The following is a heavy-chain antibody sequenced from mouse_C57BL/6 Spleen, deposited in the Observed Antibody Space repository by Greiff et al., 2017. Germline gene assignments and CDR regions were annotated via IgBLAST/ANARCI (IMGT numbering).Heavy chain of an antibody. CDR3: ARGGNQGYFDV. V-gene: IGHV5-17*01. J-gene: IGHJ1*03. CDR2: ISSGSSTI. Sequence: DVHLVESGGGLVKPGGSLKLSCAASGFTFSDYGMHWVRQAPEKGLEWVAYISSGSSTIYYADTVKGRFTISRDNAKNTLFLQMTSLRSEDTAMYYCARGGNQGYFDVWGTGTTVTVSS. D-gene: IGHD2-1*01. CDR1: GFTFSDYG.